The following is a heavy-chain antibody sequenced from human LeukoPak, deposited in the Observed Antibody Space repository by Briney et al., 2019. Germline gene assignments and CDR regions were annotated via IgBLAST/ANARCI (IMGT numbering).Heavy chain of an antibody. CDR1: GGSINNYY. J-gene: IGHJ6*02. V-gene: IGHV4-59*08. Sequence: SETLSLTCTVSGGSINNYYWSWIRQPPGKGLEWIGYIFYSGNTYYNPSLKSRVTISVDTSKNQFSLKLTSVTAADTAVYYCARGGAALVRGSPGGMDVWGQGTTVAVSS. CDR3: ARGGAALVRGSPGGMDV. D-gene: IGHD3-10*01. CDR2: IFYSGNT.